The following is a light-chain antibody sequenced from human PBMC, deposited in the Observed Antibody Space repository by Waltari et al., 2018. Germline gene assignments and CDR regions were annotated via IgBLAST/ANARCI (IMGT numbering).Light chain of an antibody. J-gene: IGLJ1*01. CDR3: SSYTTSDTIV. CDR1: SSDIGRYNL. CDR2: DVT. Sequence: QSALTQPPSASGSPGQSVAISCPGTSSDIGRYNLVSWYQQDPGKAPKLIGYDVTKRPSGVPDRFSGSKSGNTASLIVSGLQAGDEADYYCSSYTTSDTIVFGTGTGVTVL. V-gene: IGLV2-8*01.